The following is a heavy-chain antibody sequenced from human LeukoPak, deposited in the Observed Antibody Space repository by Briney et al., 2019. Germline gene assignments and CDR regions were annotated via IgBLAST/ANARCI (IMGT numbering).Heavy chain of an antibody. V-gene: IGHV4-59*01. D-gene: IGHD5-12*01. CDR3: AREGWVVATTGYYYYYMDV. CDR2: IYFTGFT. Sequence: SETLSLTCSASDGSISGYYWSWIRQSPGKGLEWIGYIYFTGFTHYNPSLKSRVTMSVDTSKSQFSLRLNSVTAADTAVYYCAREGWVVATTGYYYYYMDVWGKGTTVTISS. J-gene: IGHJ6*03. CDR1: DGSISGYY.